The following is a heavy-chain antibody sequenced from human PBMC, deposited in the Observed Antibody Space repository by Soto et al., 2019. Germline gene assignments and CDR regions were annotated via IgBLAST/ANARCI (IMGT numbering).Heavy chain of an antibody. Sequence: PGGSLRLSCAASGFTFSSYGMHWVRQAPGKGLEWVAVISYDGSNKYYADSVKGRFTISRDNSKNTLYLQMNSLRAEDTAVYYCAKDLDYYDSSGYYPQIDYWGQGTLVTVSS. CDR2: ISYDGSNK. J-gene: IGHJ4*02. CDR3: AKDLDYYDSSGYYPQIDY. V-gene: IGHV3-30*18. D-gene: IGHD3-22*01. CDR1: GFTFSSYG.